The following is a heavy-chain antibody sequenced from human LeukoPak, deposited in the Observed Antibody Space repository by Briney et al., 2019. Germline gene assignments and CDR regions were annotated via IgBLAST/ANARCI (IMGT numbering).Heavy chain of an antibody. CDR1: GFSFRSYG. J-gene: IGHJ3*02. D-gene: IGHD3-10*01. CDR3: AYAAGSYYINDAFDI. V-gene: IGHV3-23*01. Sequence: GGTLRLSCAASGFSFRSYGMSWVRQAPGKGLEWVSGISGSGGSTYYADSVKGRFTISRDNAKNSLYLQMNSLRAEDTAVYYCAYAAGSYYINDAFDIWGQGTMVTVSS. CDR2: ISGSGGST.